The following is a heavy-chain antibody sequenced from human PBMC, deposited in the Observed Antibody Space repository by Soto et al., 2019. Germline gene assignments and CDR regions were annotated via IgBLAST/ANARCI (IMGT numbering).Heavy chain of an antibody. D-gene: IGHD4-4*01. Sequence: GASVNVSCKASGGTFSSYAISWVRQAPGQGLEWMGGIIPIFGTANYAQKFQGRVTITADESTSTAYMELSSLRSEDTAVYYCARPTVTTVYDYYGMDVWGQGTTVTVSS. CDR3: ARPTVTTVYDYYGMDV. J-gene: IGHJ6*02. CDR1: GGTFSSYA. V-gene: IGHV1-69*13. CDR2: IIPIFGTA.